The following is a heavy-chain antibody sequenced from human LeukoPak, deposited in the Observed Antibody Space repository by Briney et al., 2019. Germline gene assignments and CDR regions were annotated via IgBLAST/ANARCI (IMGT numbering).Heavy chain of an antibody. Sequence: PSETLSLTCTVSGGSINSTRYYWGWIRQPPGKGLEWIGSIYYSGDTHYNPSLRSRVTISVDTSKNQFSLKMNSMTAADTSVYYCATGSMTTRYYYCFYMDVWGKGTTVTVSS. V-gene: IGHV4-39*01. CDR1: GGSINSTRYY. J-gene: IGHJ6*03. D-gene: IGHD4-11*01. CDR3: ATGSMTTRYYYCFYMDV. CDR2: IYYSGDT.